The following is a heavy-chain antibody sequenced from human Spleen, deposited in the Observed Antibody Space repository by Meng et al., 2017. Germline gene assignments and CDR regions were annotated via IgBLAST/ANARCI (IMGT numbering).Heavy chain of an antibody. J-gene: IGHJ4*02. Sequence: QLQQWAAGLLKPSATLSPTCAVYGGSFSGYYWSWIRQPPGKGLEWIGEINHSGSTNYNPSLKSRVTISVDTSKNQFSLKLSSVTAADTAVYYCARAPGVYYGSGSHDYWGQGTLVTVSS. CDR2: INHSGST. CDR1: GGSFSGYY. V-gene: IGHV4-34*01. D-gene: IGHD3-10*01. CDR3: ARAPGVYYGSGSHDY.